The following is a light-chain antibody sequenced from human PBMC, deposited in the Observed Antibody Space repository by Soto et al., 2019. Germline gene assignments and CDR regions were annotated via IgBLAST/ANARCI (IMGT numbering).Light chain of an antibody. CDR2: SNN. CDR3: AAWDDSLNGLV. CDR1: SSNIGSNT. J-gene: IGLJ2*01. V-gene: IGLV1-44*01. Sequence: VLTQPPSASGTPGQRVTISCSGSSSNIGSNTVNWYQQLPGTAPKLLIYSNNQRPSGVPDRFSGSKSGTSASLAISGLQSEDEADYYCAAWDDSLNGLVFGGGTKVTVL.